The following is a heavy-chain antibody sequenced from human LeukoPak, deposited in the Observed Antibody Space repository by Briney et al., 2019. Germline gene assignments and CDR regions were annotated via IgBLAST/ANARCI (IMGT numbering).Heavy chain of an antibody. Sequence: ASVKVSCKASGYTFTSYAISWVRQAPGQGLEWMGWISAYNGNTNYAQRVQGRVTMTTDTSTTTAYMELRSLRSDDTAVYYCARSGLAGGIGRAFDIWGQGTMVTVSS. CDR3: ARSGLAGGIGRAFDI. CDR1: GYTFTSYA. D-gene: IGHD5-12*01. J-gene: IGHJ3*02. CDR2: ISAYNGNT. V-gene: IGHV1-18*01.